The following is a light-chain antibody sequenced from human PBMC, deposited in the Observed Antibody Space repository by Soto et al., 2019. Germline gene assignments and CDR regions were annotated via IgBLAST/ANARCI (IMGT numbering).Light chain of an antibody. CDR1: SSDVGGYIY. V-gene: IGLV2-14*01. J-gene: IGLJ2*01. CDR3: SSYTSSSTFVV. Sequence: QSALTQPASVSGSPGQSITISCTGTSSDVGGYIYVSWYQQHPGKAPKLMIYDVTSRPSGVSYRFSGSKSGNTASLTISGLQAEDEADYYCSSYTSSSTFVVFGGGTKVTVL. CDR2: DVT.